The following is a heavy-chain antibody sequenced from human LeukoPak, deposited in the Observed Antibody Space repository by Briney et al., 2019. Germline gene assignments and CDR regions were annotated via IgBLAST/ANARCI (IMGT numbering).Heavy chain of an antibody. Sequence: SQTPSLTCTVSGGSISSGSYYWSWIRQPAGKGLEWIGRIYTSGSTNYNPSLKSRVTISVDTSKNQFSLKLSSVTAADTAVYYCARTRYYYNSRSYGAPYYFDYWGQGTLVTVSS. D-gene: IGHD3-10*01. CDR2: IYTSGST. J-gene: IGHJ4*02. CDR1: GGSISSGSYY. CDR3: ARTRYYYNSRSYGAPYYFDY. V-gene: IGHV4-61*02.